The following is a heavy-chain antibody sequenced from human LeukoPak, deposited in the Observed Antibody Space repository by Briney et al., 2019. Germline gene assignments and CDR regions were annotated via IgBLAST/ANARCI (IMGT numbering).Heavy chain of an antibody. CDR1: GFSFGGFS. V-gene: IGHV3-7*01. D-gene: IGHD2-21*01. J-gene: IGHJ4*02. Sequence: GGSLRLSCAASGFSFGGFSMSWVRQAPGKGLQWVATMKEYGSDIFYVDSVKGRFTISRGNAKNSLYLQMNSLRDEDTGVYYCARPRGCGTSRCNNFDYWGQGTLVTVSS. CDR2: MKEYGSDI. CDR3: ARPRGCGTSRCNNFDY.